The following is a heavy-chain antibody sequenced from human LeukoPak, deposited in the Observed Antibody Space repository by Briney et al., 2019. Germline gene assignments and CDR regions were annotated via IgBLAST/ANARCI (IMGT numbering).Heavy chain of an antibody. CDR3: AKDPSGQWLVGFDY. D-gene: IGHD6-19*01. V-gene: IGHV3-30*02. J-gene: IGHJ4*02. CDR1: GFTFSSYG. Sequence: GGSLRLSCAASGFTFSSYGMHWVRQAPGKGLEWVAFIRYDGSNKYYADSVKGRFTISRDNSKNTLYLQMNSLRAEDTAAYYCAKDPSGQWLVGFDYWGQGTLVTVSS. CDR2: IRYDGSNK.